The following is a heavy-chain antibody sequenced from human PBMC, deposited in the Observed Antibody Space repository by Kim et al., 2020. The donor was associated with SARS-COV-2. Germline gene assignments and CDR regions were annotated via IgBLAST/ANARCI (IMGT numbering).Heavy chain of an antibody. V-gene: IGHV3-23*01. CDR1: GFTFSSYA. J-gene: IGHJ6*02. D-gene: IGHD2-2*01. Sequence: GGSLRLSCAASGFTFSSYAMSWVRQAPGKGLEWVSAISGSGGSTYYADSVKGRFTISRDNSKNTLYLQMNSLRAEDTAVYYCAKGVSVVVVPAAQGHYGMDVWGQGTTVTVSS. CDR2: ISGSGGST. CDR3: AKGVSVVVVPAAQGHYGMDV.